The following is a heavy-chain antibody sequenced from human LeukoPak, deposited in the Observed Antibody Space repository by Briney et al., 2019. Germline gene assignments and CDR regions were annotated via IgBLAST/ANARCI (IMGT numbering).Heavy chain of an antibody. CDR2: ISSDGGRV. CDR1: GFTFSSSA. V-gene: IGHV3-64*02. D-gene: IGHD1-14*01. CDR3: ARWVGTQLDF. Sequence: GGSLRLSCAASGFTFSSSAMHWVRQAPGKRLEPVSAISSDGGRVYYGDSVKGRFTISRDNSKNTLYLQMGSLRAEDMAVYYCARWVGTQLDFWGQGTLVTVSS. J-gene: IGHJ4*02.